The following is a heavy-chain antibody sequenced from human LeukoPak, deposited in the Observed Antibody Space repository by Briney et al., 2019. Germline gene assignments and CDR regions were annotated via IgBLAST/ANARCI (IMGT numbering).Heavy chain of an antibody. V-gene: IGHV1-69*11. Sequence: SVKVSCKASGGTFSSYAISWVRQAPGQGLEWMGRIIPILGTANYAQKFQGRVTITTDESTSTAYMELSSLRSEDTAVYYCARGEGGYNHGWYFDLWGRGTLVTVSS. CDR2: IIPILGTA. D-gene: IGHD5-24*01. CDR3: ARGEGGYNHGWYFDL. J-gene: IGHJ2*01. CDR1: GGTFSSYA.